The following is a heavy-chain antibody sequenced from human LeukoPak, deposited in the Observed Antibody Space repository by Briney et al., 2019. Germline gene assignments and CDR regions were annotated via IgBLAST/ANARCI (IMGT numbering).Heavy chain of an antibody. CDR1: GFTFGSYG. D-gene: IGHD3-16*01. CDR2: ISYDGSNK. CDR3: AKDGGSFDYVWGNLYYFDY. J-gene: IGHJ4*02. V-gene: IGHV3-30*18. Sequence: GGSLRLSCAASGFTFGSYGMHWVRQAPGKGLEWVAVISYDGSNKYYADSVKGRFTISRDNSKNALYLQMNSLRAEDTAVYYCAKDGGSFDYVWGNLYYFDYWGQGTLVTVSS.